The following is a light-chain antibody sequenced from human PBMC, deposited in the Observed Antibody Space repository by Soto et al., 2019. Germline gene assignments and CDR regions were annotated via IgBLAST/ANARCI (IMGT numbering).Light chain of an antibody. Sequence: ELVLTQSPGILSLSPGETATLSCRASQSVDNNYFAWYQQKPGQAPRLLIYGASSRATGIPDRFSGSGSGTDFTLTIRRLEPEDFAVYYCKEYGNSLPPLFTFGTGTRVEI. J-gene: IGKJ3*01. CDR3: KEYGNSLPPLFT. CDR1: QSVDNNY. CDR2: GAS. V-gene: IGKV3-20*01.